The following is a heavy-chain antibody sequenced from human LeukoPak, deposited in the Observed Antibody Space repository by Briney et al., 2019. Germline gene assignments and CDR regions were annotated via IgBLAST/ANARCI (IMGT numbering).Heavy chain of an antibody. CDR1: GYSISTAYY. CDR2: VLRTGNT. J-gene: IGHJ6*03. CDR3: ARVSYYGSGSPYYYYYYMDV. D-gene: IGHD3-10*01. Sequence: SETLSLTCSVSGYSISTAYYWGWIRQPPGKGLEWIGSVLRTGNTHYSSSLKSRVTISVDTSKNQFSLKLSSVTAADPAVYYCARVSYYGSGSPYYYYYYMDVWGKGTTVTISS. V-gene: IGHV4-38-2*02.